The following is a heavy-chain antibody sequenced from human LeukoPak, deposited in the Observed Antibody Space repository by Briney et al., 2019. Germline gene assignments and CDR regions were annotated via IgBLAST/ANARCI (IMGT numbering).Heavy chain of an antibody. V-gene: IGHV3-48*03. J-gene: IGHJ4*02. D-gene: IGHD3-3*01. CDR1: GFTFSSYE. CDR2: ISSSGSTI. CDR3: ARGGVVTFDY. Sequence: GGSLRLSCAASGFTFSSYEMNWVRQAPGKGLEWVSYISSSGSTIYYAHSVKGRFTISRDNAKNSLYLQMNSLRAEDTAVYYCARGGVVTFDYWGQGTLVTVSS.